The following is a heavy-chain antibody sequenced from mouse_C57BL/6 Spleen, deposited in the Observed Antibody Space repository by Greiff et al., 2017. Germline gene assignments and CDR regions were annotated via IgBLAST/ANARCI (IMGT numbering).Heavy chain of an antibody. D-gene: IGHD2-4*01. V-gene: IGHV10-1*01. CDR1: GFSFNTYA. CDR3: VILYDYHWYFDV. Sequence: EVHLVESGGGLVQPKGSLKLSCAASGFSFNTYAMNWVRQAPGKGLEWVARIRSKSNNYATYYADSVKDRFTISRDDSESMLYLQMNNLKTEDTAMYYCVILYDYHWYFDVWGTGTTVTVSS. J-gene: IGHJ1*03. CDR2: IRSKSNNYAT.